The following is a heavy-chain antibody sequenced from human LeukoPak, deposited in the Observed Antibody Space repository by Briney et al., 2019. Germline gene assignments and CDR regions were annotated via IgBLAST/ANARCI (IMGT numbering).Heavy chain of an antibody. J-gene: IGHJ6*03. CDR3: ARGAQYCSGGSCYSKNYYYYYMDV. Sequence: SETLSLTCTVSGGSISTSNYYWGWIRQPPGKGLEWIGNIFYSGSTYYSPSLRSRVTISVDTSKNQFSLKLSSVTAADTAVYYCARGAQYCSGGSCYSKNYYYYYMDVWGKGTTVTVSS. CDR1: GGSISTSNYY. V-gene: IGHV4-39*07. CDR2: IFYSGST. D-gene: IGHD2-15*01.